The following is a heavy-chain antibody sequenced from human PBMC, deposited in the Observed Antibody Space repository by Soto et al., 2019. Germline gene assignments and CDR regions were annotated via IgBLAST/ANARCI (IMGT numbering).Heavy chain of an antibody. Sequence: ASVKISCKASDYTFTKYGVSWVRQAPGQGGEWLGWLSVHTGQTRYSRKVQGRATMTADTSANTAYMELRSLISDDTAVYYCARARYCSSPSCYNHYYYGMDIWGQGTTVTVSS. CDR1: DYTFTKYG. V-gene: IGHV1-18*01. D-gene: IGHD2-2*02. CDR3: ARARYCSSPSCYNHYYYGMDI. J-gene: IGHJ6*02. CDR2: LSVHTGQT.